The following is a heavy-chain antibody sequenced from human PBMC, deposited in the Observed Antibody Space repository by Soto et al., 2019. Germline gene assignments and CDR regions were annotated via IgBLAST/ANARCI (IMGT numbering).Heavy chain of an antibody. D-gene: IGHD5-12*01. CDR1: GFTFSSYW. Sequence: EVQLVESGGGLVQPGGSLRLSCAASGFTFSSYWMSWVRQAPGKGLEWVANIKQDGSEKYYVDSVKGRFTISRDNAKNSLYLQMNRLSAADTAVYYCARDFPTRGLRFAWYFDLWGRGTLVTVSS. CDR3: ARDFPTRGLRFAWYFDL. CDR2: IKQDGSEK. J-gene: IGHJ2*01. V-gene: IGHV3-7*01.